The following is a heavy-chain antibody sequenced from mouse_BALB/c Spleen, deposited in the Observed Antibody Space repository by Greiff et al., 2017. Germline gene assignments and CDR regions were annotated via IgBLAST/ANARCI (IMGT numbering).Heavy chain of an antibody. CDR1: GYTFTSYW. CDR3: ARYDYDRGY. Sequence: QVQLQQSGAELVKPGASVKLSCKASGYTFTSYWMHWVKQRPGQGLEWIGEIDPSDSYTNYNQKFKGKATLTVDKSSSTAYMQLSSLTSEDSAVYYCARYDYDRGYWGQGTSVTVSS. J-gene: IGHJ4*01. CDR2: IDPSDSYT. V-gene: IGHV1-69*02. D-gene: IGHD2-4*01.